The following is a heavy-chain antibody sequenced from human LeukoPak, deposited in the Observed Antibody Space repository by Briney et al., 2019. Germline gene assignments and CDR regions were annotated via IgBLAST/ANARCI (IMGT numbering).Heavy chain of an antibody. V-gene: IGHV3-21*01. CDR1: GFIFSNYA. CDR3: ARARMQIVVVAAADY. Sequence: GGSLRLSCAASGFIFSNYAMSWVRQAPGKGLEWVSSITSSSSYIYYADSVKGRFTISRDNAKNSLYLQMNSLRAEDTAVYYCARARMQIVVVAAADYWGQGTLVTVSS. D-gene: IGHD2-15*01. CDR2: ITSSSSYI. J-gene: IGHJ4*02.